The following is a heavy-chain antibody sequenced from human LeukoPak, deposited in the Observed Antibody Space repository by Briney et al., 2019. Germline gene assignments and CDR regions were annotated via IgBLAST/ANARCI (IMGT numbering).Heavy chain of an antibody. V-gene: IGHV4-59*01. D-gene: IGHD3-16*01. CDR3: ARVGSNFDY. Sequence: XKGLEGIGYIYYSGSTNYNPSLKSRVTISVDTSKNQSSMRVSSATVADTAVYYCARVGSNFDYWGQGPLVTVST. J-gene: IGHJ4*02. CDR2: IYYSGST.